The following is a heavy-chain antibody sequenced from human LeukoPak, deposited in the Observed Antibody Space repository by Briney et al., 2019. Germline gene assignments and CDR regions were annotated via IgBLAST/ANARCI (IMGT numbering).Heavy chain of an antibody. V-gene: IGHV4-34*01. CDR2: INHSGST. CDR3: VRAPNHMDV. D-gene: IGHD1-14*01. Sequence: SETLSLTCAVYGGSFSGYYWSWIRQPPGKGLEWIGEINHSGSTNYNPSLKSRVTISVDTSKNQFSLKLSSVTAADTAVCYCVRAPNHMDVWGKGTTVTISS. J-gene: IGHJ6*03. CDR1: GGSFSGYY.